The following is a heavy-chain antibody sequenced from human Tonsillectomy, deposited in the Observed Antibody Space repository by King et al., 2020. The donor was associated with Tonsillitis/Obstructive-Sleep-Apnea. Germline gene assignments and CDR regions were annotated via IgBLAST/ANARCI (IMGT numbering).Heavy chain of an antibody. D-gene: IGHD3-16*01. CDR3: AKARGMGYFDY. V-gene: IGHV3-23*01. CDR1: GFTFSTFA. CDR2: ITGGADTT. J-gene: IGHJ4*02. Sequence: VQLLESGGGLVQPGGSLRLSCAASGFTFSTFAMSWVRQAPGKGLEWVSEITGGADTTYYADSVRGRSTISRDNSKNTLYLQMNSLRAEDTAVYYWAKARGMGYFDYWGQGTLVTVSS.